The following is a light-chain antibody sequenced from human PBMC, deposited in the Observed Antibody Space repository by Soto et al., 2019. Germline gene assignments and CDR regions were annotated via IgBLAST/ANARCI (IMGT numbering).Light chain of an antibody. J-gene: IGKJ1*01. Sequence: DILMTQSPATLSVSPGERATLSCRASQSVGSNLAWYQQKPGQAPRLLIFYGSTRATGIPARFSGSGSGTEFTLTISGLQSEDCTIYFCQQFNDWPRTFGQGTKVEFK. CDR2: YGS. CDR1: QSVGSN. CDR3: QQFNDWPRT. V-gene: IGKV3-15*01.